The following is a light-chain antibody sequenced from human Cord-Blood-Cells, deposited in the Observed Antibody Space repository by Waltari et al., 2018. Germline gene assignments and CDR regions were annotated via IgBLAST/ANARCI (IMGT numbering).Light chain of an antibody. CDR3: LLYCGGAQRV. CDR2: GTS. V-gene: IGLV7-43*01. Sequence: QTVVTQEPSLTVSPRGTVTLTCASSTGAVTSGYYPNWFQQKPGQAPRALIYGTSDKRSWPPARFSVSLLGGKSARTLSGVQPEDEAEYYCLLYCGGAQRVFGGGTKLTVL. CDR1: TGAVTSGYY. J-gene: IGLJ3*02.